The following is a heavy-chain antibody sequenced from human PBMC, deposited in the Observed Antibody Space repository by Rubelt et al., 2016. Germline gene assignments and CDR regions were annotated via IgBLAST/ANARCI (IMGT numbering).Heavy chain of an antibody. CDR3: ARVGGFSVSGDWFDP. D-gene: IGHD3-16*01. J-gene: IGHJ5*02. Sequence: SQKFQGRVTITRDTSASTAYMELSSLRSEDTAVYYCARVGGFSVSGDWFDPWGQGTLVTVSS. V-gene: IGHV1-3*01.